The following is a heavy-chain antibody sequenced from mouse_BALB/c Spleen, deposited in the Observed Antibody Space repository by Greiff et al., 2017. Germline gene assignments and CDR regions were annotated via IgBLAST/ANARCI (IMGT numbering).Heavy chain of an antibody. CDR3: ARRGKAMDY. CDR1: GYTFTDYY. V-gene: IGHV1-77*01. CDR2: IYPGSGNT. J-gene: IGHJ4*01. Sequence: QVQLQQSGAELARPGASVKLSCKASGYTFTDYYINWVKQRTGQGLEWIGEIYPGSGNTYYNEKFKGKATLTADKSSSTAYMQLSSLTSEDSAVYFCARRGKAMDYWGQGTSVTFSS.